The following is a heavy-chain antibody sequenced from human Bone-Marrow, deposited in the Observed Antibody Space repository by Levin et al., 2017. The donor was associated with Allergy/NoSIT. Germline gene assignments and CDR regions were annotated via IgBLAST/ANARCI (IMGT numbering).Heavy chain of an antibody. D-gene: IGHD1-7*01. J-gene: IGHJ4*02. V-gene: IGHV4-61*01. CDR1: GGSVSSGSYY. CDR3: ARDAELRI. CDR2: IYYSGST. Sequence: GSLRLSCTVSGGSVSSGSYYWSWIRQPPGKGLEWIGYIYYSGSTNYNPSLKSRVTISVDTSKNQFSLKLSSVTAADTAVYYCARDAELRIWGQGTLVTVSS.